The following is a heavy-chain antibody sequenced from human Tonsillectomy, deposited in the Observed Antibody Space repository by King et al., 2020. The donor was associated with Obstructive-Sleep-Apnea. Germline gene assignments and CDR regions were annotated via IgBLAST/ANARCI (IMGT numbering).Heavy chain of an antibody. J-gene: IGHJ4*02. CDR3: AGTLRYFDWFDY. D-gene: IGHD3-9*01. CDR2: INHSGST. Sequence: VQLQQWGAGLLKPSETLSLTCAVYGGSFSGYYWSWIRQPPGKGLEWIREINHSGSTNYNPSLKSRVTISVATSKNQFSLQRSSVTAADTAVYYCAGTLRYFDWFDYWGQGNLVTVSS. V-gene: IGHV4-34*01. CDR1: GGSFSGYY.